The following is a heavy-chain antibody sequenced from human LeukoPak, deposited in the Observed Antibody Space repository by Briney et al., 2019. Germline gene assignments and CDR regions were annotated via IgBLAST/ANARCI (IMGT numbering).Heavy chain of an antibody. Sequence: PGGSLRLSCEASGFIVSANFMNWVRQAPGKGLEWVSVMYSVGTTYYADSVKGRFTVSRDPSKNTLYLQMNSLRAEDTAVYYCAKDNGGNSYDAFDIWGQGTMVTVSS. J-gene: IGHJ3*02. CDR1: GFIVSANF. CDR3: AKDNGGNSYDAFDI. D-gene: IGHD4-23*01. CDR2: MYSVGTT. V-gene: IGHV3-66*01.